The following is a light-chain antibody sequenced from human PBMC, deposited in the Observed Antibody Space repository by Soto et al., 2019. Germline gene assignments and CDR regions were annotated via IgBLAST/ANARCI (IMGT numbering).Light chain of an antibody. CDR2: SAS. Sequence: DIQLTQSPFFLSASVGDTVTITCRASQGMSTYLAWYQQKPGKVPKLLIRSASTLQSGVPPRFSGGGSGTDFTLTISTLQPDDSGIYYCQQLNGYQLAFGGGTNVEIK. CDR3: QQLNGYQLA. CDR1: QGMSTY. V-gene: IGKV1-9*01. J-gene: IGKJ4*01.